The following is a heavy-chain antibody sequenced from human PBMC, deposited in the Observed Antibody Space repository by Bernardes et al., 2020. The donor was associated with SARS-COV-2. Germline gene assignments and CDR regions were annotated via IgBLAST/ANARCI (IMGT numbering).Heavy chain of an antibody. CDR1: GYSFTSYW. V-gene: IGHV5-51*01. CDR2: IYPGDSDT. D-gene: IGHD3-10*01. Sequence: GESLKISCKGSGYSFTSYWIGWVRQMPGKGLEWMGIIYPGDSDTRYSPSFQGQVTISADKSISTAYLQWSSLKASDTAMYYCARHQYYYGSGSYYYSGMDVWGQGTTVTVSS. CDR3: ARHQYYYGSGSYYYSGMDV. J-gene: IGHJ6*02.